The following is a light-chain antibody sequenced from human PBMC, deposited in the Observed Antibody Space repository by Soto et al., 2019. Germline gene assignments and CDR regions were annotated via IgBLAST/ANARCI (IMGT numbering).Light chain of an antibody. Sequence: DIQMTQSPSSLSASVGDRVTITCRASQGLSNYLAWYQQKPGKVPKLLIYAASTLQSGVPSRFSGSGSGTDFTLTISSLQPEDVATYYCQKYNNAPWTFGQGTEVQIK. V-gene: IGKV1-27*01. CDR2: AAS. CDR3: QKYNNAPWT. CDR1: QGLSNY. J-gene: IGKJ1*01.